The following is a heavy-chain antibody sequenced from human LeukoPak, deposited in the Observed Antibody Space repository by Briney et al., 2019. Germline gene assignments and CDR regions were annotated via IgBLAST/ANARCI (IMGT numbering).Heavy chain of an antibody. CDR3: ARDSTRSGDY. CDR2: IDSDGYST. D-gene: IGHD2-2*01. V-gene: IGHV3-74*01. Sequence: PGGSLRLSCAASRFTFNTYWMHWVRQAPGKGLVWVSRIDSDGYSTAYADSVKGRFTISRDNAKNTLYLQMNSLRAEDTAVYYCARDSTRSGDYWGQGTLVTVSS. J-gene: IGHJ4*02. CDR1: RFTFNTYW.